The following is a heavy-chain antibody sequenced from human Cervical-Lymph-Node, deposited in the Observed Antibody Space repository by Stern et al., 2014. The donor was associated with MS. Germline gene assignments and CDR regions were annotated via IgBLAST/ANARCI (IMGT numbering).Heavy chain of an antibody. V-gene: IGHV1-18*01. J-gene: IGHJ4*02. CDR1: GYTFSNYG. Sequence: QVQLVQSGVEVKKPGASVKVSCKASGYTFSNYGFHWGRQAPGQGLEWMGWISGYNGKTFYAQKFKGRVTMTTDTSTNTAYLGLRSLRSDDTAMYYWARVEGIGWQSDFWGQGTLVTVSS. CDR3: ARVEGIGWQSDF. CDR2: ISGYNGKT. D-gene: IGHD6-19*01.